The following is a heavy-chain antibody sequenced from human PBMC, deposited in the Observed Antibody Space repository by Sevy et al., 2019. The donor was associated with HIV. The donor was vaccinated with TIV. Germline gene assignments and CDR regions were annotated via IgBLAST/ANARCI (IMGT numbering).Heavy chain of an antibody. Sequence: GGSLRLSCVASGFTFSNYAMNWVRQAPGKGLEWVSTIFRGGDCTYYADSVKGRFTISRDNSKDTVYLQLSSLRADDTAVYYCAGALYDSSGSFDALDIWGQGTMVTVSS. CDR3: AGALYDSSGSFDALDI. J-gene: IGHJ3*02. CDR2: IFRGGDCT. V-gene: IGHV3-23*01. CDR1: GFTFSNYA. D-gene: IGHD3-22*01.